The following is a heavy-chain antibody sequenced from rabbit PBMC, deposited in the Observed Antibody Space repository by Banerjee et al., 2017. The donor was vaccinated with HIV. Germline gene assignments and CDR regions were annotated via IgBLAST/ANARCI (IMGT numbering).Heavy chain of an antibody. D-gene: IGHD6-1*01. CDR3: ARGGVAGYTGYGYATGGFNL. J-gene: IGHJ4*01. V-gene: IGHV1S45*01. CDR2: IYVGGGGTT. CDR1: GFSFSSSYW. Sequence: GESGGDLVKPEGSLTLTCTPSGFSFSSSYWICWVRQAPGKGLEWIACIYVGGGGTTHYASWAKGRFTISKTSSTTVTLQMTSLTVADTATYFCARGGVAGYTGYGYATGGFNLWGPGTLVTVS.